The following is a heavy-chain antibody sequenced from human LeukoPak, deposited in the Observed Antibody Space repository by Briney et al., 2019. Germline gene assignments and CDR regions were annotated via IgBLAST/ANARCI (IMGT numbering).Heavy chain of an antibody. Sequence: SETLSLTCTVSGDSISSSYYWAWIRQPPGKGLEWIGSIYSSGTTYYNPSLKSRVTISVDTSKSQFSLQLSSVTAADTAVYYCARSGIQTGYRFFYWGQGTLVTVSS. CDR3: ARSGIQTGYRFFY. CDR2: IYSSGTT. CDR1: GDSISSSYY. D-gene: IGHD5-18*01. J-gene: IGHJ4*02. V-gene: IGHV4-39*07.